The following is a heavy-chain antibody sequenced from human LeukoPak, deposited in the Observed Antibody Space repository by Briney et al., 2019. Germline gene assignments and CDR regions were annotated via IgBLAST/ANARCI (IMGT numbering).Heavy chain of an antibody. D-gene: IGHD3-16*01. CDR2: FDPEDGET. CDR1: GYTLTELS. J-gene: IGHJ4*02. Sequence: ASVKVSCKVSGYTLTELSMHWVRQAPGKGLERMGGFDPEDGETIYAQKFQGRVTMTEDTSTDTAYMELSSLRSEDTAVYYCATTDMMSSYYFDYWGQGTLVTVSS. V-gene: IGHV1-24*01. CDR3: ATTDMMSSYYFDY.